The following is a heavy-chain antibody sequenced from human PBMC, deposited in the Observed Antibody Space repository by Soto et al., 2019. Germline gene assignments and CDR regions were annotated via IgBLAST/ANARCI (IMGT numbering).Heavy chain of an antibody. CDR1: GGSISSGGYY. CDR3: ARGRHSSSWGDYYYYYGMDV. V-gene: IGHV4-31*03. Sequence: LSLTCTVSGGSISSGGYYWSWIRQHPGKGLEWIGYIYYSGSTYYNPSLKSRVTISVDTSKNQFSLKLSSVTAADTAVYYCARGRHSSSWGDYYYYYGMDVWGQGTTVTVSS. J-gene: IGHJ6*02. D-gene: IGHD6-13*01. CDR2: IYYSGST.